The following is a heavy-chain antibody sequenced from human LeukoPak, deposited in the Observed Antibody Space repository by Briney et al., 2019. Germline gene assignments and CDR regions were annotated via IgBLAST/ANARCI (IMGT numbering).Heavy chain of an antibody. D-gene: IGHD2-15*01. Sequence: GGSLRLSCSASGFTFSSYAMHRVRQAPGKGLEWVAVISYDGSNKYYADSVKGRFTISRDNSKNTLYLQMNSLRAEDTAVYYCARSTGASGGSCPFDPWGQGTLVTVSS. CDR1: GFTFSSYA. J-gene: IGHJ5*02. V-gene: IGHV3-30-3*01. CDR2: ISYDGSNK. CDR3: ARSTGASGGSCPFDP.